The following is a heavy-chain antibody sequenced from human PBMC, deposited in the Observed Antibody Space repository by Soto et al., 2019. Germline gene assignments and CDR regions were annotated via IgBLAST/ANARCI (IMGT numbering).Heavy chain of an antibody. CDR3: AKADFGDDNWFDP. Sequence: SETLSLTWTVSGVSIGSGAYYWPWIRQHPGKGLEWIGYIYDSGSTYYNPSLESRVIMSLDTSKNQFSLKLTSVTAADTAVYYCAKADFGDDNWFDPWGQGTLVTVSS. CDR2: IYDSGST. D-gene: IGHD4-17*01. V-gene: IGHV4-31*02. CDR1: GVSIGSGAYY. J-gene: IGHJ5*02.